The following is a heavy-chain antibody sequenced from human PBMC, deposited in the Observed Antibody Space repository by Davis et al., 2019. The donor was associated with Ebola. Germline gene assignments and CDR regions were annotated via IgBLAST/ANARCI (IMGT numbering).Heavy chain of an antibody. J-gene: IGHJ6*04. V-gene: IGHV1-2*06. D-gene: IGHD6-19*01. Sequence: AASVKVSCKASGYTFTGYYMHWVRQAPGQGLEWMGRINPNSGGTNYAQKFQGRVTMNRDTSISTAYMELSRLRSDDTAVYYCAKGGSGWPSDYSYGMGVWGKGTTVTVSS. CDR2: INPNSGGT. CDR3: AKGGSGWPSDYSYGMGV. CDR1: GYTFTGYY.